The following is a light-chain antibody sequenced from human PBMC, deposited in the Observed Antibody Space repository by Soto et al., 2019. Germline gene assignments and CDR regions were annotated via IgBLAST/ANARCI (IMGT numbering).Light chain of an antibody. J-gene: IGKJ2*01. CDR2: AAY. Sequence: DIQMTQSPSSLSASVGDRVTITCRASQTISTYLNWYQQKPGKAPKLLIYAAYSLQSGLPSRFSCSGSGADFTLTISSLQPEDFATYYCQQSLGIPYTFGQGTKLEIK. CDR3: QQSLGIPYT. V-gene: IGKV1-39*01. CDR1: QTISTY.